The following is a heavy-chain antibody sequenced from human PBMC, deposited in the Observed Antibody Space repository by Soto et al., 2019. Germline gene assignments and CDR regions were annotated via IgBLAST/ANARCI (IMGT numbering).Heavy chain of an antibody. D-gene: IGHD3-16*01. Sequence: GGSLRLSCAASGFTFSSYWMSWVRQAPGKGLEWVANIRQGGSEKYYVDSVKGRFTISRDNAKNSLYLQMNSLRAEDTAVYYCAREAADSWGYYYYYYGMDVWGQGTTVTVSS. CDR1: GFTFSSYW. CDR2: IRQGGSEK. V-gene: IGHV3-7*03. J-gene: IGHJ6*02. CDR3: AREAADSWGYYYYYYGMDV.